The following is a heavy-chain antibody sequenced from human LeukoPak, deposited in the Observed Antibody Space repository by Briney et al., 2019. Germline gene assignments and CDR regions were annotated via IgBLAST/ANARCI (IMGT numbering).Heavy chain of an antibody. J-gene: IGHJ4*02. CDR3: ASPIVVVPAASFDY. CDR2: ISGSGGST. V-gene: IGHV3-23*01. CDR1: GFTFSSYA. Sequence: GGSLRLSCAASGFTFSSYAMSWVRQAPGKGLEWVSAISGSGGSTYYADSVKGRFTISRDNSKNTLYLQMNSLRAEDTAVYYCASPIVVVPAASFDYWGQGTLVTVSS. D-gene: IGHD2-2*01.